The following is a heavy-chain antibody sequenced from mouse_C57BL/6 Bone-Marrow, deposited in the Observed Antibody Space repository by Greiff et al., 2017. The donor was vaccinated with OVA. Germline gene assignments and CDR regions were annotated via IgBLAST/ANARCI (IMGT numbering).Heavy chain of an antibody. J-gene: IGHJ2*01. CDR3: ASLSTINY. V-gene: IGHV5-4*03. Sequence: EVNVVESGGGLVKPGGSLKLSCAASGFTFSSYAMSWVRQTPEKRLEWVATISDGGSYTYYPDNVKGRFTISRDNAKNNLYLQMSHLKSEDTAMYYCASLSTINYWGQGTTLTVSS. CDR2: ISDGGSYT. D-gene: IGHD2-1*01. CDR1: GFTFSSYA.